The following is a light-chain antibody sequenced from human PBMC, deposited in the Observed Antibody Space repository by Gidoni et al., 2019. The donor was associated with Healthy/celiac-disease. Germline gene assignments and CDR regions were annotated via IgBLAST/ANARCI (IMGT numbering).Light chain of an antibody. V-gene: IGLV1-40*01. J-gene: IGLJ2*01. CDR3: QSYDSSLSGVV. CDR2: VNS. CDR1: SSNIGAGYD. Sequence: QSVLTQPPSVSRAPGQRVTISCTGSSSNIGAGYDGDWYQQLQGTAPKLLIYVNSNRPSGVPDRFSGSKSGTSASLAITALQAEAEADYYCQSYDSSLSGVVFGGGTKLTVL.